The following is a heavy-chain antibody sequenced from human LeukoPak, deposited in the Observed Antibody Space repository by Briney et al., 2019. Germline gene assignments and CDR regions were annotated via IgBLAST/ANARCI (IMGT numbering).Heavy chain of an antibody. V-gene: IGHV1-58*02. Sequence: ASVTVSCTASGFTFSYSARQWVRQARGQRLEWIGWIVVGSGTTSYAQKFQERVIITRDMSTSTAYMELSSLRSEDTAVYYCAADSGNYGSGTHIPDHWGQGTLVTVSS. J-gene: IGHJ4*02. CDR3: AADSGNYGSGTHIPDH. CDR1: GFTFSYSA. D-gene: IGHD3-10*01. CDR2: IVVGSGTT.